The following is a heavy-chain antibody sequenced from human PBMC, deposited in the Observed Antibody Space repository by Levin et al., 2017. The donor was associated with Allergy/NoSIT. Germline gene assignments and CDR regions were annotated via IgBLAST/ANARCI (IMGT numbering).Heavy chain of an antibody. V-gene: IGHV1-2*02. CDR3: ARVIEGYCSIASCPHHRYYAMDV. CDR1: GYTFTGYF. Sequence: ASVKVSCKASGYTFTGYFIHWVRQAPGQGLDWVGWINPNRGDANYAQNFQGRVTMTSDSSISTAYMELNGLRSDDTAVYYCARVIEGYCSIASCPHHRYYAMDVWGQGTAVTVSS. D-gene: IGHD2-2*01. CDR2: INPNRGDA. J-gene: IGHJ6*02.